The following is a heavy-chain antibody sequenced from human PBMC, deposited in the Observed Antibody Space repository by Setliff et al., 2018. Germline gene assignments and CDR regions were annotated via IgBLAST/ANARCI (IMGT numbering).Heavy chain of an antibody. CDR2: ISYDGSNK. CDR3: ARAYYYGSGSYRN. Sequence: PGGSLRLSCAASGFNFSSYGMHWVRQAPGKGLEWVAVISYDGSNKYHADSVKGRFTISRDNAKNSLSLQMNRLIAEDTAVYYCARAYYYGSGSYRNWGQGTLVTVSS. V-gene: IGHV3-30*03. D-gene: IGHD3-10*01. J-gene: IGHJ4*02. CDR1: GFNFSSYG.